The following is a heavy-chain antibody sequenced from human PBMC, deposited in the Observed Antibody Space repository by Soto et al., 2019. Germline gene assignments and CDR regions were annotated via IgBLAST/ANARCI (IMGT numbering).Heavy chain of an antibody. D-gene: IGHD2-21*01. CDR2: IYYSGST. V-gene: IGHV4-30-4*01. CDR1: GGSISSGDYY. Sequence: SETLSLTCTVSGGSISSGDYYGSLIRQPPGKGLEWIGYIYYSGSTYYNPSLKSRVTISLDTSKNQFSLKLSYVTAADKAVYYCARFVAAGGMDVWGQGTTVTVS. J-gene: IGHJ6*02. CDR3: ARFVAAGGMDV.